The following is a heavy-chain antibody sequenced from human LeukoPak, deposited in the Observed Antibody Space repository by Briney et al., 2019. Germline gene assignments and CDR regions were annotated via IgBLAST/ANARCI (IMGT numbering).Heavy chain of an antibody. CDR3: ARALGGYCSGGSCSNYYYYYMDV. J-gene: IGHJ6*03. V-gene: IGHV4-59*01. CDR2: IYYSGGT. Sequence: SETLSLTCTVSGGSISSYYWSWIRQPPGKGLEWIGYIYYSGGTNYNPSLKTGVTISVVKSTIQFSLQLNSVTPEDTAEYYCARALGGYCSGGSCSNYYYYYMDVWGKGTTVTVSS. D-gene: IGHD2-15*01. CDR1: GGSISSYY.